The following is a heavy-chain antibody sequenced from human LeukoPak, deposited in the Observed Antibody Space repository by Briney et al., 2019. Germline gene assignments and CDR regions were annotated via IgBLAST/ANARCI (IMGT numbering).Heavy chain of an antibody. V-gene: IGHV4-39*07. D-gene: IGHD3-22*01. CDR2: INHSGST. CDR1: GGSISSSNYY. CDR3: ARGRSDYLRYYFDH. Sequence: PSETLSLTCTVSGGSISSSNYYWGWIRQPPGKGLEWIGEINHSGSTNYNPSLKSRVTISVDTSKNRFSLKLSSVTAADTAVYYCARGRSDYLRYYFDHWGQGTLVTVSS. J-gene: IGHJ4*02.